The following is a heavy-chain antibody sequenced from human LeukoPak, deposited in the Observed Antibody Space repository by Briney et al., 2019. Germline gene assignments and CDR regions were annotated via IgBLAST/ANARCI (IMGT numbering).Heavy chain of an antibody. CDR2: IYYGGST. V-gene: IGHV4-59*01. CDR1: GGSISSYY. D-gene: IGHD5-12*01. J-gene: IGHJ4*02. CDR3: ARESGYDRDFDY. Sequence: SETLPLTCTVSGGSISSYYWSWIRQPPGKGLEWIGYIYYGGSTNYNPSLKSRVTISVDTSKNQFSLKLSSVTAADTAVYYCARESGYDRDFDYWGQGTLVTVSS.